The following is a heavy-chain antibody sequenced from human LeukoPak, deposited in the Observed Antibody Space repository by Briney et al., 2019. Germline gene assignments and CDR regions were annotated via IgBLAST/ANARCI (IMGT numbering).Heavy chain of an antibody. J-gene: IGHJ6*03. D-gene: IGHD1-1*01. CDR1: GASFSTNY. Sequence: SETPSLTCSASGASFSTNYWSWIRQPPGRGLEWIGYVFDSGSTNYNPSLKSRVTISVDTSTKQFSLRLSSVTAADTAVYYCARLYQQSKWKYYYYYMDVWGKGTAVTVSS. V-gene: IGHV4-59*01. CDR2: VFDSGST. CDR3: ARLYQQSKWKYYYYYMDV.